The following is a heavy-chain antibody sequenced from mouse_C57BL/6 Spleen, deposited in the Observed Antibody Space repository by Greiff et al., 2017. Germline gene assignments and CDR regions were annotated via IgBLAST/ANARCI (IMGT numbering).Heavy chain of an antibody. V-gene: IGHV5-9*01. J-gene: IGHJ2*01. Sequence: DVQLVESGGGLVKPGGSLKLSCAASGFTFSSYTMSWVRQTPEKRLEWVATISGGGGNTYYPDSVKGRFTISRDNAKNTLYLQMSSLRSEDTALYYCASLYDGYQWGYFDYWGQGTTLTVSS. CDR2: ISGGGGNT. D-gene: IGHD2-3*01. CDR1: GFTFSSYT. CDR3: ASLYDGYQWGYFDY.